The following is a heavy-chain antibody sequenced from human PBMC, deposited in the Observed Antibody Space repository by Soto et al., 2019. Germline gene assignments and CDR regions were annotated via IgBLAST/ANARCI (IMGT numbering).Heavy chain of an antibody. J-gene: IGHJ6*02. CDR1: GYTFTSYY. D-gene: IGHD6-6*01. CDR2: INPSCGST. CDR3: ASPLVKGLEYSSSRYYYYGMDV. V-gene: IGHV1-46*01. Sequence: ASVEVACKASGYTFTSYYMHWVREAPGQGLEWMGIINPSCGSTIYAQKVQGGVTMTRDTSTSTVYMELSSLISEDTAVYYCASPLVKGLEYSSSRYYYYGMDVWGQGTTVTVPS.